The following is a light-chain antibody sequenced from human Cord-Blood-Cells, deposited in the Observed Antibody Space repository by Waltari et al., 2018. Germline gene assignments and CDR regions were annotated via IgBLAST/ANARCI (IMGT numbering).Light chain of an antibody. V-gene: IGLV2-14*03. J-gene: IGLJ3*02. CDR1: SSDVGGYNY. CDR3: SSYTSSSTWV. CDR2: DVS. Sequence: QSALTQPASVSWSPGQSITLSCTGNSSDVGGYNYVSWYQKHPGKAPKLMIYDVSNRPSGVSNRFSGSKSGNTASLTISGLQAEDEADYYCSSYTSSSTWVFGGGTKLTVL.